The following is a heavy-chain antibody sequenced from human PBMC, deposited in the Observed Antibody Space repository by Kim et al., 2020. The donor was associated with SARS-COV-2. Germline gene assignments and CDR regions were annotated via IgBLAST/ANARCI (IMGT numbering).Heavy chain of an antibody. Sequence: SETLSLTCTVSGGSISGYYWSWIRQPPGKGLEWIGYIYYSGSTNYNPSLKSRVTISVDTSKNQFSLKLSSVTAADTAVYYCARDLWDYYGSGSYYTYYYYGMDVWGQGTTVTVSS. CDR3: ARDLWDYYGSGSYYTYYYYGMDV. V-gene: IGHV4-59*13. CDR2: IYYSGST. D-gene: IGHD3-10*01. CDR1: GGSISGYY. J-gene: IGHJ6*02.